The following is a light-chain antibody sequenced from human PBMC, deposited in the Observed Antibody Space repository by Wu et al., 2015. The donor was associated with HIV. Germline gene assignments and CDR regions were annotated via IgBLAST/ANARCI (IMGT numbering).Light chain of an antibody. V-gene: IGKV3-15*01. CDR3: QQYNNWPRT. CDR2: GAS. J-gene: IGKJ1*01. CDR1: QSVGSN. Sequence: EIVMTQSPVTLSVPPGERATLSCRTSQSVGSNLAWYQQKPGQAPRLLIYGASTRATGFPARFSGSGSGTEFTLTISSLQSEDFAVYFCQQYNNWPRTFGQGTKGGNQT.